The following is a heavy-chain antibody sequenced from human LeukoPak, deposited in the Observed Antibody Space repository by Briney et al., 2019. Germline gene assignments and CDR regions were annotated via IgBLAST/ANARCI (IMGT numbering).Heavy chain of an antibody. V-gene: IGHV4-4*02. CDR3: AGPRHYYYYGMDV. Sequence: PSETLSLTCAVSGGSISSSNWWSWVRQPPGKGLEWIGEIYHSGSTNYNPSLKSRVTISVDTSKNQFSLKLSSVTAADTAVYYCAGPRHYYYYGMDVWGQGTTVTVSS. J-gene: IGHJ6*02. CDR2: IYHSGST. CDR1: GGSISSSNW.